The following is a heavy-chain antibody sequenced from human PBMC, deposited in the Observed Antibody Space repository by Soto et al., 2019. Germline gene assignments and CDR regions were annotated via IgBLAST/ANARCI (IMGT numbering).Heavy chain of an antibody. D-gene: IGHD6-19*01. Sequence: SVKVSCKASGGTFRTYGISWVRQAPGQGLEWMGGIIPIFGTSNYAQKFQGRVTITADESTSTAYMELSSLRSEDTAVYYCAGTIAVAGTCYTWFDPWGDGPLFTVS. CDR2: IIPIFGTS. CDR3: AGTIAVAGTCYTWFDP. CDR1: GGTFRTYG. V-gene: IGHV1-69*13. J-gene: IGHJ5*02.